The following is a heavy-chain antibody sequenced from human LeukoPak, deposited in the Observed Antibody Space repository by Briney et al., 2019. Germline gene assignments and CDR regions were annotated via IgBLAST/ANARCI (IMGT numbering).Heavy chain of an antibody. D-gene: IGHD3-22*01. CDR1: GYTFTSYG. CDR3: AREYYYDSSGYYYVPSYYYYYMDV. Sequence: VASVKVSCKASGYTFTSYGISWVRQAPGQGLEWMGWISAYNGNTNYAQKLQGRVTMTTDTSTSTAYMELRSLRSDDTAVYYCAREYYYDSSGYYYVPSYYYYYMDVWGKGTTVTVSS. CDR2: ISAYNGNT. V-gene: IGHV1-18*01. J-gene: IGHJ6*03.